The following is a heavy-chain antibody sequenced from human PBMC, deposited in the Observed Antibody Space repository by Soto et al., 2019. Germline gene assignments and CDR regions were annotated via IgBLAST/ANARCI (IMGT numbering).Heavy chain of an antibody. CDR2: IIPIFGTA. D-gene: IGHD5-12*01. CDR1: GGTFSSYA. Sequence: SVKVSCKASGGTFSSYAISWVRQAPGQGLEWMGGIIPIFGTANYAQKFQGRVTITADESTSTAYMELSSLRSEDTAVYYCARGSFIEMATITYWFDPWGQGTLVTVSS. J-gene: IGHJ5*02. V-gene: IGHV1-69*13. CDR3: ARGSFIEMATITYWFDP.